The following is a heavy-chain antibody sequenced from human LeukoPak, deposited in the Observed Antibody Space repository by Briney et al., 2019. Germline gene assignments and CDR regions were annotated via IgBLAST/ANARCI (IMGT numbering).Heavy chain of an antibody. Sequence: PSETLSLTCTVSGGSISSYYWSWIRQPPGKGLEWIGYIYYSGSTNYNPSLKSRVTISVDTSKNQFSLKLSSVTAADTAVYYCAREVIVVVPAALEGRYLDYWGQGTLVTVSS. D-gene: IGHD2-2*01. CDR1: GGSISSYY. CDR2: IYYSGST. V-gene: IGHV4-59*01. J-gene: IGHJ4*02. CDR3: AREVIVVVPAALEGRYLDY.